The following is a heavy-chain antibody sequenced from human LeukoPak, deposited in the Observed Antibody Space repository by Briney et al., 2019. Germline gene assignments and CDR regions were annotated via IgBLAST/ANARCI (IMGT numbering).Heavy chain of an antibody. Sequence: SQTLSLTCTVSGGSISSGRYYWSWIRQHPWRGLEWIGCIYYSGSTYYNPSLKSRVTISVDTSKNQFCLKLSSVTAADTAVYYCARDYYVGNPAYYFDYWGQGTLVTVSS. CDR3: ARDYYVGNPAYYFDY. D-gene: IGHD4-23*01. V-gene: IGHV4-31*03. CDR1: GGSISSGRYY. J-gene: IGHJ4*02. CDR2: IYYSGST.